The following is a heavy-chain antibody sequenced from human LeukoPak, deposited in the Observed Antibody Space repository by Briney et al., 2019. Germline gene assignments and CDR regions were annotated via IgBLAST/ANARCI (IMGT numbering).Heavy chain of an antibody. V-gene: IGHV4-59*01. Sequence: SETLSLTCTVSGGSISSYYWSWIRQPPGKGLEWIGYIYYSGSTNYNPSLKSRVTISVDTSKNQFSLKLSSVTAADTAVYYCARGDGGSYGVDYWGQGTLVTVSS. D-gene: IGHD1-26*01. CDR1: GGSISSYY. CDR3: ARGDGGSYGVDY. J-gene: IGHJ4*02. CDR2: IYYSGST.